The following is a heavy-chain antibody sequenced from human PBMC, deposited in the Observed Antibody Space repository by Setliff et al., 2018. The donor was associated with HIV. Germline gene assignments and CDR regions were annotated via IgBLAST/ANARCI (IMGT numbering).Heavy chain of an antibody. Sequence: LSLTCTVSGGSISSRDYYWGWIRQPPGKGLEWIGSINHNGSTYYSPSLKTRVTISVDTSKKQFSLKLNSVTASDTATYYCARLFQWMSYSFDIWGQGKMVTVS. D-gene: IGHD1-26*01. J-gene: IGHJ3*02. CDR3: ARLFQWMSYSFDI. CDR1: GGSISSRDYY. V-gene: IGHV4-39*01. CDR2: INHNGST.